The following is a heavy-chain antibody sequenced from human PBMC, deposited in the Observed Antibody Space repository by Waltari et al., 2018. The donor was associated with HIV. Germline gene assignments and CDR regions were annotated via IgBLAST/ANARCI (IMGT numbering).Heavy chain of an antibody. CDR3: ARDHGGGWLTS. D-gene: IGHD3-16*01. CDR2: IKEDGSAK. CDR1: GFSFGNDW. Sequence: EVQLVESGGGLVQPGGSLRLSCEASGFSFGNDWLSWVRQARGKGREWVANIKEDGSAKQYADSVRGRFSISRDNPKNLLFLQMNSLRGDDTAVYYCARDHGGGWLTSWGQGTLVSVSS. J-gene: IGHJ5*02. V-gene: IGHV3-7*01.